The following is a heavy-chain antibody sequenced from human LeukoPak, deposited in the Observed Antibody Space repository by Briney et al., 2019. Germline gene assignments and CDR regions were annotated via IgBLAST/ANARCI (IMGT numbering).Heavy chain of an antibody. V-gene: IGHV4-59*01. Sequence: PSETLSLTCTVSGCSLSSYYWSWIRQPPGKGLEWIAYISYTGDITYNPSLNGLVTISIDSSKNQFSLYLRSVTAADTAVYYCARRISTMTQFDYWGQGTLVTVSS. CDR2: ISYTGDI. J-gene: IGHJ4*02. D-gene: IGHD2-2*01. CDR1: GCSLSSYY. CDR3: ARRISTMTQFDY.